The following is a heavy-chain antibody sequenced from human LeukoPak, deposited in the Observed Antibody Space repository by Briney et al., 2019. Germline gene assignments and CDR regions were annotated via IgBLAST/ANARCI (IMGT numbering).Heavy chain of an antibody. CDR1: GFTFSSNW. Sequence: GGSLRLSCAASGFTFSSNWMHWVRQAPGKGLVWVSRINEDGSTTNYADSVKGRSTIFRDNAKNTLYLQMNSLGAEDTAVYYCVRDLGGRSGHWGQGTLVIVSS. CDR3: VRDLGGRSGH. V-gene: IGHV3-74*01. D-gene: IGHD1-26*01. CDR2: INEDGSTT. J-gene: IGHJ4*02.